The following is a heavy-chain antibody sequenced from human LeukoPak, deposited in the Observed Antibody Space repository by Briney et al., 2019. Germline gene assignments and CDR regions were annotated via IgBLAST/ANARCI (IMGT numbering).Heavy chain of an antibody. J-gene: IGHJ4*02. CDR2: IIPIFGTA. Sequence: SVKVSCKASGGTFSSYAISWVRQAPGQGLEWMGGIIPIFGTANYAQKFQGRVTITADESTSTAYMELNSLRSEDTAVYYCARDLGAVAGTSGFDYWGQGTLVTVSS. V-gene: IGHV1-69*13. D-gene: IGHD6-19*01. CDR1: GGTFSSYA. CDR3: ARDLGAVAGTSGFDY.